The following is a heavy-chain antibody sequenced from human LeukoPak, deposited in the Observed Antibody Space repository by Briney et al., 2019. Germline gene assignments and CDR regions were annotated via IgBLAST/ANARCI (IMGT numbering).Heavy chain of an antibody. CDR2: IYSSGST. Sequence: SETLSLTCTVSGGSINNYYWSWIRQPAGKGLEWLGLIYSSGSTSYNPSLKSRVTMSVDTSKKQFSLRLSSVTAADTAVYYCARAGRWEGRPHAFDIWGQGTMVTVSS. J-gene: IGHJ3*02. CDR3: ARAGRWEGRPHAFDI. V-gene: IGHV4-4*07. CDR1: GGSINNYY. D-gene: IGHD1-26*01.